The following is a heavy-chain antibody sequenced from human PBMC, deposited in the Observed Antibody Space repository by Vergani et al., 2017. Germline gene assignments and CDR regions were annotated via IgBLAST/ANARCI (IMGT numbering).Heavy chain of an antibody. CDR3: AGGRGLYSYGCLYFDY. CDR2: INHSGST. CDR1: GGSFSGYY. V-gene: IGHV4-34*01. Sequence: QVQLQQWGAGLLKPSETLSLTCAVYGGSFSGYYWSWIRQPPGKGLEWIGEINHSGSTNYNPSLKSRVTISVDTSKNQFSLKLSSVTAADTAVYYCAGGRGLYSYGCLYFDYWGQGTLVTVSS. D-gene: IGHD5-18*01. J-gene: IGHJ4*02.